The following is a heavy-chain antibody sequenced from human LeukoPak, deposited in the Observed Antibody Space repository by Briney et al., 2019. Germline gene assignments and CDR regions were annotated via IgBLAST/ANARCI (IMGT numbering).Heavy chain of an antibody. J-gene: IGHJ6*02. CDR2: ISYDGSSA. CDR1: GFSFSNYA. V-gene: IGHV3-30-3*01. CDR3: ARDFPSYGMDV. Sequence: PGGSLRLSCADSGFSFSNYALNWVRQAPGKGLEWVAVISYDGSSAYYADSVRGRFTISRDNAKNSLYLQMNSLRAEDTALYYCARDFPSYGMDVWGQGTTVTVSS.